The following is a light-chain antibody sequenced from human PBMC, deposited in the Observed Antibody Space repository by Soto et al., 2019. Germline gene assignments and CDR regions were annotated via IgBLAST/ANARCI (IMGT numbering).Light chain of an antibody. Sequence: QSALTQPASVSGSPGQSITISCTGTSSDVGGYNYVSWYQQQSGKAPKLMIHEVRNRPSGVSSRFSGSKSGNTASLTISGLQAEDEADYYCSSYTSSRAYVFGIGTKLTVL. CDR1: SSDVGGYNY. V-gene: IGLV2-14*01. J-gene: IGLJ1*01. CDR2: EVR. CDR3: SSYTSSRAYV.